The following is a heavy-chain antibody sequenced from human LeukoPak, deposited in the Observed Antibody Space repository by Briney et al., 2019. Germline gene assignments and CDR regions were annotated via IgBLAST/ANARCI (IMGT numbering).Heavy chain of an antibody. V-gene: IGHV3-48*02. CDR2: INSGSNAI. CDR1: GFAFSSYR. Sequence: GGSLRLSCAASGFAFSSYRMNWVRQAPGKGLQWISYINSGSNAIYYADSVKGRFTISRDNAKNFVFLQMKSLGDDDTAVYYCAKDRGGSVYPVFDSWGQGTLVTVSS. D-gene: IGHD3-22*01. J-gene: IGHJ4*02. CDR3: AKDRGGSVYPVFDS.